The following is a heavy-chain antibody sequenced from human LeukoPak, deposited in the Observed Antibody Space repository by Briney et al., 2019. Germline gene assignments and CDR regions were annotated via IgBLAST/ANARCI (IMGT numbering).Heavy chain of an antibody. V-gene: IGHV1-2*02. Sequence: GASVKLSCKGSGYTFTCYYMHLVWHAPGQGLEWMGWINPNSGGTNYAQEFQARVTMTRDTSISTAYMELRRLRSDDKAVYYYARVSVISSWYPDFGGRGNLVIVTS. CDR1: GYTFTCYY. J-gene: IGHJ4*02. D-gene: IGHD6-13*01. CDR3: ARVSVISSWYPDF. CDR2: INPNSGGT.